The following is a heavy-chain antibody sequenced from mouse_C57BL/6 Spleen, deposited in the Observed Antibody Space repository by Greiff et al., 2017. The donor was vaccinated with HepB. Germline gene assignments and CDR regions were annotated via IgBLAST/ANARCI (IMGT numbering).Heavy chain of an antibody. V-gene: IGHV10-3*01. CDR1: GFTFNTYA. CDR3: VREGITTVLFDY. Sequence: EVQGVESGGGLVQPKGSLKLSCAASGFTFNTYAMHWVRQAPGKGLEWVARIRSKSSNYATYYADSVKDRFTISRDDSQSMLYLQMNNLKTEDTAMYYCVREGITTVLFDYWGQGTTLTVSS. CDR2: IRSKSSNYAT. D-gene: IGHD1-1*01. J-gene: IGHJ2*01.